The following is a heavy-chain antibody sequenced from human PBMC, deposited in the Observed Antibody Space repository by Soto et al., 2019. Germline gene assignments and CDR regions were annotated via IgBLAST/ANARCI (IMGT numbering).Heavy chain of an antibody. CDR1: GGSIRSSNW. Sequence: ASETLSLTCAASGGSIRSSNWWSWVRQPPGKGLEWIGEIYHSGSTNYNPSLKSRVTISVDKSKNQFSLKLSSVTAADTAVYYCASFNDPEYCTSCYTGVAWGQGTLVTVSS. V-gene: IGHV4-4*02. CDR3: ASFNDPEYCTSCYTGVA. J-gene: IGHJ4*02. CDR2: IYHSGST. D-gene: IGHD2-2*02.